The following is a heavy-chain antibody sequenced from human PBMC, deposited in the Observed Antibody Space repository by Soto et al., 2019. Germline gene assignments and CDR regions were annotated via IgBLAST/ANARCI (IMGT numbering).Heavy chain of an antibody. D-gene: IGHD7-27*01. CDR2: ISAYNGNT. CDR3: ARDGARGENDYYYGMDV. J-gene: IGHJ6*02. V-gene: IGHV1-18*01. CDR1: GYTFTSYG. Sequence: ASVKVSCKASGYTFTSYGISWVRQAPGQGLEWMGWISAYNGNTNYAQKLQGRVTMTTDTSTSTAYMELTSLRSDDTAVYYCARDGARGENDYYYGMDVWGQGTTVTVSS.